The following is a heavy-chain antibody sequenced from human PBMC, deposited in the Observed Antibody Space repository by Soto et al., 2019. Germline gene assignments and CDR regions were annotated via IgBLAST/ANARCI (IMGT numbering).Heavy chain of an antibody. CDR2: IDPSDSYT. J-gene: IGHJ3*02. CDR3: ARRNYDIFSAYPTPNDAFDI. D-gene: IGHD3-9*01. Sequence: NPGESLKIYCKGSGYSFTSYWISWVRQMPGKGLEWMGRIDPSDSYTNYSPSFQGHVTISADKSISTAYLQWSSLKASDTAMYYCARRNYDIFSAYPTPNDAFDIWGQGTMVTVSS. V-gene: IGHV5-10-1*01. CDR1: GYSFTSYW.